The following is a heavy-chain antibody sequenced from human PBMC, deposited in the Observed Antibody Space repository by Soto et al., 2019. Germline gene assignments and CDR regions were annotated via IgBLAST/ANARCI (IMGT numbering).Heavy chain of an antibody. D-gene: IGHD2-15*01. CDR2: IIPIFGTA. V-gene: IGHV1-69*01. J-gene: IGHJ4*02. CDR1: GGTFSSYA. CDR3: AVGYCSGGSCYPRYFDY. Sequence: QVQLVQSGAEVKKPGSSVKVSCTASGGTFSSYAISWVRQAPGQGLEWMGGIIPIFGTANYAQKFQGRVTITADESTSTAYMELSSLRSEDTAVYYCAVGYCSGGSCYPRYFDYWGQGTLVTVSS.